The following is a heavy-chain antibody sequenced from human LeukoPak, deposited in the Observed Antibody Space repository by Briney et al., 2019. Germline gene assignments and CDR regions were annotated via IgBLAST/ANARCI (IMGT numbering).Heavy chain of an antibody. CDR2: IYSGGST. CDR1: GFTVSSNY. V-gene: IGHV3-66*01. CDR3: ARDGYYYDSSGYYAHDY. J-gene: IGHJ4*02. Sequence: GGSLRLSCAASGFTVSSNYMSWVRQAPGKGLEWVSVIYSGGSTYYADSVKGRFTISRDNSKNTLYLQMNSLRAEDTAVYYCARDGYYYDSSGYYAHDYWGQGTLVTVSS. D-gene: IGHD3-22*01.